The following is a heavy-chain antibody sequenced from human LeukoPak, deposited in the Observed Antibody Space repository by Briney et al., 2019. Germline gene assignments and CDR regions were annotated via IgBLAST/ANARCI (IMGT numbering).Heavy chain of an antibody. Sequence: SVKLSCKASGYTFTSYDINWVRQATGQGPEWMGWMNPNSGNTAYAQQFQGRVTMTRTTSTSTSYMELSTLRSDDRGVYCCARGWFGQLLQDYWGQGTLVTVSS. V-gene: IGHV1-8*01. CDR3: ARGWFGQLLQDY. D-gene: IGHD3-10*01. CDR1: GYTFTSYD. CDR2: MNPNSGNT. J-gene: IGHJ4*02.